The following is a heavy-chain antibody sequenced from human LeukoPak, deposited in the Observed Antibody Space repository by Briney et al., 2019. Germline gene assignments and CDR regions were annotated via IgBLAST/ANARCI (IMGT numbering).Heavy chain of an antibody. CDR1: GGSISSYY. J-gene: IGHJ4*02. CDR2: IYYRGST. V-gene: IGHV4-59*01. CDR3: ARGEYSSSFDY. Sequence: SETLSLTCTVSGGSISSYYWSWIRQPPGKGLEWIGYIYYRGSTNYNPSLKSRVTISVDTSKNQFSLKLSSVTAADTAVYYCARGEYSSSFDYWGQGTLVTVSS. D-gene: IGHD6-13*01.